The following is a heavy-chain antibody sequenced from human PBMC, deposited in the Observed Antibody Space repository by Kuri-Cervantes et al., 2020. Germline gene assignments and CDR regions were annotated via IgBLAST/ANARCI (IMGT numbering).Heavy chain of an antibody. V-gene: IGHV3-23*01. D-gene: IGHD3-10*01. CDR3: AKVVAYGSGSYYND. CDR1: GFTLSSYF. CDR2: ISSGGIT. Sequence: GGSLRLSCAASGFTLSSYFMGWVRQAPGKGPEWVSLISSGGITYYAESVKGRFTISRDNSKNTLYLQMNSLRAEDTAVYYCAKVVAYGSGSYYNDWGQGTLVTVSS. J-gene: IGHJ4*02.